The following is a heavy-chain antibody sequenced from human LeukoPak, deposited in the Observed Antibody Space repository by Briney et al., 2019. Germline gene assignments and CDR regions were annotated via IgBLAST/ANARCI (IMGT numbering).Heavy chain of an antibody. CDR2: VYPSGNS. CDR3: ASRHDDSRGYDAYNWFDP. J-gene: IGHJ5*02. D-gene: IGHD3-22*01. V-gene: IGHV4-38-2*01. CDR1: GYSINSGHY. Sequence: SETLSLTCAASGYSINSGHYWGWIRQAPGKGLEWIGRVYPSGNSYYNPSLKSRATISVDTSKNHFSLKLSSVTAGDTAVYHCASRHDDSRGYDAYNWFDPWGQGTLVTVSS.